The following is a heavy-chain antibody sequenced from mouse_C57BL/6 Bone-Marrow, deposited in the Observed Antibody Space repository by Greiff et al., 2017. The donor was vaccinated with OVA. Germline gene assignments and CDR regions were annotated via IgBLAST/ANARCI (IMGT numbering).Heavy chain of an antibody. Sequence: EVKLVESGGDLVKPGGSLKLSCAASGFTFSSYGMSWVRQTPDKRLEWVATISSGGSYTYYPDSVKGRFTISRDNAKNTLYLQMSSLKSEDTAMYYCGRHEVWVYFDYWGQGTTLTVSS. V-gene: IGHV5-6*01. CDR1: GFTFSSYG. CDR2: ISSGGSYT. CDR3: GRHEVWVYFDY. D-gene: IGHD4-1*01. J-gene: IGHJ2*01.